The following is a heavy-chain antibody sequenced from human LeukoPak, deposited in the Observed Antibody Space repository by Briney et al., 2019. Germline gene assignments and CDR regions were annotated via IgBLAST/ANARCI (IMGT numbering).Heavy chain of an antibody. CDR2: ISYDGSNK. CDR3: AKAESRGGFDY. Sequence: GGSLRLSCAASGFTFSSYGMHWVRQAPGKGLEWVAVISYDGSNKYYADSVKGRFTISRDNSENTLYLQMNSLRAEDTAVYYCAKAESRGGFDYWGQGTLVTVSS. V-gene: IGHV3-30*18. J-gene: IGHJ4*02. D-gene: IGHD1-14*01. CDR1: GFTFSSYG.